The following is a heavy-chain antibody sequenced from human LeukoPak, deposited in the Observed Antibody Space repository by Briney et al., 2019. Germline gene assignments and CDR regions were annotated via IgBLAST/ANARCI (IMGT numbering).Heavy chain of an antibody. V-gene: IGHV3-53*01. J-gene: IGHJ4*02. CDR1: GFTVSNNY. D-gene: IGHD1-26*01. CDR2: IYSGGST. CDR3: ARLSGTSGSYYGHSDY. Sequence: GGSLRLSCAASGFTVSNNYMSWVRQAPGKGLEWVSVIYSGGSTYYADSVKGRFTISRDNSKNTLYFQMNSLRAEDTAVYYCARLSGTSGSYYGHSDYWGQGTLVTVSS.